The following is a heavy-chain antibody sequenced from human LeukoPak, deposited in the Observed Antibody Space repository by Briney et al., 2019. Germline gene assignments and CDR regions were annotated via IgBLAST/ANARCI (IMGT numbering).Heavy chain of an antibody. CDR2: IDHSGST. CDR3: ARGFSH. D-gene: IGHD3-3*01. J-gene: IGHJ4*02. Sequence: SETLSLTCAVYGGSFIDYYWSWLRQPPGKGLEWIGEIDHSGSTTYNPSLKSRVTISVDTPKYQFSLKLNSVTAADTAVYYCARGFSHWGQGTLVTVSS. V-gene: IGHV4-34*01. CDR1: GGSFIDYY.